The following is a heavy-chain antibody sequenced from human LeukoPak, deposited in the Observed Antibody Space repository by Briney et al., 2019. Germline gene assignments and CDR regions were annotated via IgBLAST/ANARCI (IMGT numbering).Heavy chain of an antibody. CDR1: GASVSSHY. V-gene: IGHV4-59*02. CDR3: ARGGHYGLDY. CDR2: VSYSGST. J-gene: IGHJ4*02. D-gene: IGHD3-10*01. Sequence: SETLSLTCTVSGASVSSHYWNWIRQPPGKGLEWIGDVSYSGSTNYNPSLKSRVTISVDTSKNQFSLKLSSVTAADTAVYYCARGGHYGLDYWGQGTLVTVSS.